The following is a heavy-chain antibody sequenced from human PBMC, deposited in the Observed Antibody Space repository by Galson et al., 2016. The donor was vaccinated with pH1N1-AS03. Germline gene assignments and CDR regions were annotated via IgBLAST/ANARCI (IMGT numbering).Heavy chain of an antibody. Sequence: SLRLSCAASGFTFSSYSIHWVRQAPGKGLEYVSAISSDGDTYYTDSVKGRFTISRDKSKNTVYLQMGSLRPADVAVYYCAREAEHDYYALDVWGQGTTVTVSS. CDR2: ISSDGDT. CDR1: GFTFSSYS. V-gene: IGHV3-64*02. J-gene: IGHJ6*02. D-gene: IGHD1/OR15-1a*01. CDR3: AREAEHDYYALDV.